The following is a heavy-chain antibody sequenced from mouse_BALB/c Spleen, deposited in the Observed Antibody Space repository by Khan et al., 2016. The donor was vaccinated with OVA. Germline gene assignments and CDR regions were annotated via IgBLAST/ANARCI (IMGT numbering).Heavy chain of an antibody. V-gene: IGHV5-6-4*01. CDR3: TRDRNYYGSSFYFDY. CDR1: GFTFSSYS. CDR2: ITSGGSYT. D-gene: IGHD1-1*01. Sequence: EVELVESGGGLVKPGGSLRLSCAASGFTFSSYSMSWVRQTPEKRLEWVATITSGGSYTYYPDSVQGRFTISRDNAQNTMYLQMSSLKSEDTAMYYCTRDRNYYGSSFYFDYWGQGTTLTVSS. J-gene: IGHJ2*01.